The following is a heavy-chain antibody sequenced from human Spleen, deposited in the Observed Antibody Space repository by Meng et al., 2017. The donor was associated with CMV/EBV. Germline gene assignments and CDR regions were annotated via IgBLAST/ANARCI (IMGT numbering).Heavy chain of an antibody. V-gene: IGHV5-51*01. CDR2: ILPGDSHT. J-gene: IGHJ5*02. CDR1: GYSFSSHW. CDR3: ARRTGTTTYNWFDP. D-gene: IGHD1-7*01. Sequence: SGYSFSSHWIGWVRQMPGRGLEWMGIILPGDSHTKYSPSFQGQVTISADKSISTAYLQWTNLKASDTAIYYCARRTGTTTYNWFDPWGQGTLVTVSS.